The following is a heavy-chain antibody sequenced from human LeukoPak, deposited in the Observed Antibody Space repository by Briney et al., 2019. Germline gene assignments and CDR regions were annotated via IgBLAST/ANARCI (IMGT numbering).Heavy chain of an antibody. V-gene: IGHV3-53*01. D-gene: IGHD1-1*01. CDR3: ATETWKD. CDR2: VFRDGST. CDR1: GFAVNSYY. Sequence: GGSLRLSCAASGFAVNSYYMSWVRQAPGKGLEWVSAVFRDGSTSHADSVKGRFTISRDNSRNTVYLQMNSLRAEDTAAYYCATETWKDWGQGTLVTVSS. J-gene: IGHJ4*02.